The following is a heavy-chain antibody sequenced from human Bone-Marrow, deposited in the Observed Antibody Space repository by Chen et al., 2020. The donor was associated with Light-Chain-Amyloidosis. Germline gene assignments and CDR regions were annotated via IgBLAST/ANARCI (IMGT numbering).Heavy chain of an antibody. CDR3: ARGTWIQLWSTFDY. J-gene: IGHJ4*02. Sequence: QVQLQESGPGLVKPSETLSLTCTVSGGSISSYYWSWIRQPPGKGLEWIGYIYYSGSTNYNPSLKSRATISVDTSKNQFSLKLSSVTAADTAVYYCARGTWIQLWSTFDYWGQGTLVTVSS. D-gene: IGHD5-18*01. V-gene: IGHV4-59*01. CDR1: GGSISSYY. CDR2: IYYSGST.